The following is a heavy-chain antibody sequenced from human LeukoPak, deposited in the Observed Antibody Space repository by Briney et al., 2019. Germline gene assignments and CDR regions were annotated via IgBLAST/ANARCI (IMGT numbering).Heavy chain of an antibody. D-gene: IGHD3-10*01. Sequence: SQTLSLTCTFSGGSISGYYWTWIRQPPGKGLEWIGYIYYSGTTNYNPALESRVTISIDTSRNRFSLRLSSVTAADTAVYHCVSENYGSGSLNYWGQGTLVTVSS. V-gene: IGHV4-59*08. CDR3: VSENYGSGSLNY. J-gene: IGHJ4*02. CDR2: IYYSGTT. CDR1: GGSISGYY.